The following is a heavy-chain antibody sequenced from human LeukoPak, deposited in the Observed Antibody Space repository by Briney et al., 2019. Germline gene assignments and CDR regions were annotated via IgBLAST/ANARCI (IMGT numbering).Heavy chain of an antibody. V-gene: IGHV3-23*01. CDR2: ISGSGGST. J-gene: IGHJ4*02. D-gene: IGHD3-22*01. Sequence: AGGSLRLSCAASGFTFSSYAMSWVRQAPGKGLEWVSAISGSGGSTYYADPVKGGFTISRDNSKNTLYLQMNSLRAEDTAVYYCAKKVYYDSSGYIDYWGQGTLVTVSS. CDR1: GFTFSSYA. CDR3: AKKVYYDSSGYIDY.